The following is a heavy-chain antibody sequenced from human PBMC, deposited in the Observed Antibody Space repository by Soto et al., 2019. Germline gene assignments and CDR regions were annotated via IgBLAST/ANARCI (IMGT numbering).Heavy chain of an antibody. Sequence: QLQLQESGSGLVKPSQTLSLTCTVSGGSISSGGYSWSWIRQPPGKGLEWIAYIYYGGITYYNPSLKSRVIISIDGSKNQFSTRLRSVTAADTAVYYCARGAGVEFDYWGQGILLTVSS. CDR2: IYYGGIT. CDR1: GGSISSGGYS. D-gene: IGHD2-8*01. V-gene: IGHV4-30-2*01. J-gene: IGHJ4*02. CDR3: ARGAGVEFDY.